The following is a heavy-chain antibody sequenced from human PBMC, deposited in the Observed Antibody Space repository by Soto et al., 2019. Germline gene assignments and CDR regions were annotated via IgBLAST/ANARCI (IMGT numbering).Heavy chain of an antibody. D-gene: IGHD4-17*01. CDR1: GGSISSGGYS. Sequence: QLQLQESGSGLVKPSQTLSLTCAVSGGSISSGGYSWSWIRQPPGKGLEWIGYIYHSGSTYYNPSLKSRVTRSVDRSKNQFPRKLSSVTAADTAVYYCARGYGDYEPYWYFDLWGRGTLVTVSS. V-gene: IGHV4-30-2*01. CDR2: IYHSGST. J-gene: IGHJ2*01. CDR3: ARGYGDYEPYWYFDL.